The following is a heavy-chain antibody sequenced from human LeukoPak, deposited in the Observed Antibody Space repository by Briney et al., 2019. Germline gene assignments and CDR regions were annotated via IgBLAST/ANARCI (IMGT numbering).Heavy chain of an antibody. J-gene: IGHJ4*02. V-gene: IGHV3-23*01. Sequence: GGSLRLSCAAPGYSFSSHAVSWGPQAPGKGVGWGSSISGSCGSTYSADTVKGRFTISRDNSKNTLYLQMNILRAEDTALYYCAKDRSCTNDICHGAFDYWGQGTLVTVSS. D-gene: IGHD2-8*01. CDR3: AKDRSCTNDICHGAFDY. CDR2: ISGSCGST. CDR1: GYSFSSHA.